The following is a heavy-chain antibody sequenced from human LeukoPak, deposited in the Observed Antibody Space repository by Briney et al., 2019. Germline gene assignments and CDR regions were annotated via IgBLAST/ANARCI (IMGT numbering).Heavy chain of an antibody. J-gene: IGHJ4*02. Sequence: SETLSLTCAVYGGSFSGYYWSWIRQPPGKGLEWIGEINHSGSTNYNPSLKSRVTISVDTSKNQFSLKLSSVTAADTAVHYCARLAVAGDYWGQGTLVTVSS. CDR2: INHSGST. CDR1: GGSFSGYY. CDR3: ARLAVAGDY. V-gene: IGHV4-34*01. D-gene: IGHD6-19*01.